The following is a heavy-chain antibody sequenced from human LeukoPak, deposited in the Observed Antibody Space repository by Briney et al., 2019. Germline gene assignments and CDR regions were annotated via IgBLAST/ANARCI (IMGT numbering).Heavy chain of an antibody. Sequence: GGSLRLSCAASGFTFDDYTMHWVRQAPGKGLEWVSLISWDGGSTYYADSVKGRFTISRDNANNTLSLQMNSLRPEDTGVYYCARAPSEIGGYYPEYFRHWGQGTLVTVSS. CDR2: ISWDGGST. J-gene: IGHJ1*01. CDR3: ARAPSEIGGYYPEYFRH. V-gene: IGHV3-43*01. D-gene: IGHD3-22*01. CDR1: GFTFDDYT.